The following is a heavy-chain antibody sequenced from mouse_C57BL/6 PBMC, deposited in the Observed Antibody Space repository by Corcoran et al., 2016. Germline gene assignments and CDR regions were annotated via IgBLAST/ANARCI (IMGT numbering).Heavy chain of an antibody. D-gene: IGHD1-1*01. CDR2: ISYDGSN. Sequence: DVQLQESGPGLVKPSQSLSLTCSVTGYSITSGYYWNWIRQFPGNKLEWMGYISYDGSNNYNPSLKNRISITRDTSKNQFFLKLNSVTTEDTATYYCARGTTVVEWYYFDYWGQGTTLTVSS. V-gene: IGHV3-6*01. J-gene: IGHJ2*01. CDR1: GYSITSGYY. CDR3: ARGTTVVEWYYFDY.